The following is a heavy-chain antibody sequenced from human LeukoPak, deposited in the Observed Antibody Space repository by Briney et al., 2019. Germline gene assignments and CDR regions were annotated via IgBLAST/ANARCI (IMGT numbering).Heavy chain of an antibody. CDR3: ARDSDSLIVEDLYYFDY. V-gene: IGHV3-21*01. Sequence: PGGSLRLSCAASGFTFSSYWMSWVRQAPGKGLEWVSSISSSSSYIYYADSVKGRFTISRDNAKNSLYLQMNSLRAEDTAVYYCARDSDSLIVEDLYYFDYWGQGTLVTVSS. D-gene: IGHD1-26*01. CDR1: GFTFSSYW. CDR2: ISSSSSYI. J-gene: IGHJ4*02.